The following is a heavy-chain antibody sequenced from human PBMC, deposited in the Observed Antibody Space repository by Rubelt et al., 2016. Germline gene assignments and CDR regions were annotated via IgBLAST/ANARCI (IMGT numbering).Heavy chain of an antibody. D-gene: IGHD6-13*01. CDR2: IYYSGST. Sequence: QLQLQESGPGLVKPSETLSLTCTVSGGSISSSSYYWGWIRQPPGKGLEWIGYIYYSGSTNYNPSLRSLVIISVDTSKNPFSLKRGSVTAADTAVYYCARVPIAAAGTADYWGQGTLVTVSS. J-gene: IGHJ4*02. CDR1: GGSISSSSYY. V-gene: IGHV4-61*05. CDR3: ARVPIAAAGTADY.